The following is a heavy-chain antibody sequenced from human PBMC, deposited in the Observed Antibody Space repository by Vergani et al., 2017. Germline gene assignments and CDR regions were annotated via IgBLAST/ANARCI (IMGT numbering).Heavy chain of an antibody. CDR3: ARGGGLFRYFDL. CDR2: IYYSGST. V-gene: IGHV4-30-4*01. Sequence: QVQLQESGPGLVKPSQTLSLTCTVSGGSISSGDDYWSWIRQPPGKGREWIGYIYYSGSTNYNPSLKSRVIISVDTSKNQFSLKLSSVTAADTAVYYCARGGGLFRYFDLWGRGTLVTVSS. D-gene: IGHD2-21*01. CDR1: GGSISSGDDY. J-gene: IGHJ2*01.